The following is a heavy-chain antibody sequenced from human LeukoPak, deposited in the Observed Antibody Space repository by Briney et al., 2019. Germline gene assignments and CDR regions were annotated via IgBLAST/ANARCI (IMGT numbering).Heavy chain of an antibody. CDR2: ISYDGSNK. CDR3: ARDANYYGSGSYYNERELDY. Sequence: GGSLRLSCAASGFTFSSYAMHWVRQAPGKGLEWVAVISYDGSNKHYADSVKGRFTISRDNSKNTLYLQMNSLRAEDTAVYYCARDANYYGSGSYYNERELDYWGQGTLVTVSS. V-gene: IGHV3-30*04. CDR1: GFTFSSYA. D-gene: IGHD3-10*01. J-gene: IGHJ4*02.